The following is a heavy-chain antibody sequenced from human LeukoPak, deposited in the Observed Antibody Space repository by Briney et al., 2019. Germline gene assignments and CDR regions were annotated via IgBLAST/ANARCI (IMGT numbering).Heavy chain of an antibody. CDR3: ALNRRGIAAIGTDGDYYFDF. Sequence: ASVKVSCKASGYTFTGYYMHWVRQAPGQGLEWMGWINPNSGGTNYAQKFQGWVTMTRDTSISTAYMELSRLRSDDTAVYYCALNRRGIAAIGTDGDYYFDFWGQGTLVTVSS. J-gene: IGHJ4*02. D-gene: IGHD6-13*01. V-gene: IGHV1-2*04. CDR2: INPNSGGT. CDR1: GYTFTGYY.